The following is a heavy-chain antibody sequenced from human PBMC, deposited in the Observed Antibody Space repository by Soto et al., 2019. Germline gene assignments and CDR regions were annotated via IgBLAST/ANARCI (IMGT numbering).Heavy chain of an antibody. CDR3: ARARIVVANATPYYYYGLDD. D-gene: IGHD2-21*01. V-gene: IGHV4-61*01. CDR2: IYYSGST. CDR1: GGSVSSGSYY. J-gene: IGHJ6*02. Sequence: SETLSLTGTVSGGSVSSGSYYWSWIRQPPGKGLERSGYIYYSGSTNYNPSLKSRVTISVDTAKNQFSLKLSSVTAEDTAVYYSARARIVVANATPYYYYGLDDWGQGTTVTVSS.